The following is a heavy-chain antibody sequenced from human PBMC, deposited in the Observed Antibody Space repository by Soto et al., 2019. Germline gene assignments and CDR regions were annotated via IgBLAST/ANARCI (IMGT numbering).Heavy chain of an antibody. D-gene: IGHD4-4*01. V-gene: IGHV4-31*02. CDR2: IHYSGRT. CDR3: DRRHSNSGEGFDY. Sequence: TSETLSLTCSVSGAAISGDDSYWSWIRQHPGKGLEWIGYIHYSGRTYYNPSLKSRVATSVDTSKNQFSLELNSVTAADTAVYYCDRRHSNSGEGFDYWGQGTLVTVSS. CDR1: GAAISGDDSY. J-gene: IGHJ4*02.